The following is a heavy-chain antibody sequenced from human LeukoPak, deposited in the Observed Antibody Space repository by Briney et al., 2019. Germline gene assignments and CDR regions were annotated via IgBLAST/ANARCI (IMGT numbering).Heavy chain of an antibody. V-gene: IGHV4-34*01. J-gene: IGHJ4*02. Sequence: SETLSLTCAVDGGSFSGYYWSWVRQPPGKGLEWIGEINHSGSTNYNPSLKSRVTVSVDTSKNQFSLKLSSVTAADTAVYYCARGSRGDYYGDYFDYWGQGTLVTVSS. D-gene: IGHD4-17*01. CDR2: INHSGST. CDR1: GGSFSGYY. CDR3: ARGSRGDYYGDYFDY.